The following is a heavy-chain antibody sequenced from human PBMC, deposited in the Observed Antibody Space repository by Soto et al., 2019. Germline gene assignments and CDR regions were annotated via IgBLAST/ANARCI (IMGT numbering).Heavy chain of an antibody. J-gene: IGHJ4*02. D-gene: IGHD2-15*01. CDR2: IYYSGST. Sequence: SETLSLTCTVSGGSISSYYWSLIRQPPGKGLEWIGYIYYSGSTNYNPSLKSRVTISVDTSKNQFSLKLSSVTAADTAVYYCAKWTCSGGSCYFDYWGQGTLVTVSS. V-gene: IGHV4-59*01. CDR1: GGSISSYY. CDR3: AKWTCSGGSCYFDY.